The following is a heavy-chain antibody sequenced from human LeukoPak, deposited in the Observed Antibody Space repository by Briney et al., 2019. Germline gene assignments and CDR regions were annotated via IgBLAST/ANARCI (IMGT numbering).Heavy chain of an antibody. V-gene: IGHV4-59*01. CDR2: IYYSGST. CDR3: ASRSSIWSGYQDTLYYFDS. J-gene: IGHJ4*02. Sequence: SETLSLTCTVSGGSISSYYWSWIREPPGKRLAWVGHIYYSGSTNYNPSLKSRVTISVDTSKNQFSLKLSSVTAADTAVYYCASRSSIWSGYQDTLYYFDSWGQGTLVTVSS. CDR1: GGSISSYY. D-gene: IGHD3-3*01.